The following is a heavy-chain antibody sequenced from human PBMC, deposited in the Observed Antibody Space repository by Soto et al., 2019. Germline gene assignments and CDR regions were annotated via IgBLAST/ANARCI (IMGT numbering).Heavy chain of an antibody. D-gene: IGHD3-22*01. CDR2: IDASGGST. J-gene: IGHJ4*02. CDR3: ARSSFYYDSGASFGY. Sequence: ASVKVSCKASGYTFTSYYIHWVRQVPGQGLEWMGIIDASGGSTSYAQKFQGRVTMTRDTSTSTVSMELSSLRSEDTAVYYCARSSFYYDSGASFGYWGQGTLVTVSS. CDR1: GYTFTSYY. V-gene: IGHV1-46*01.